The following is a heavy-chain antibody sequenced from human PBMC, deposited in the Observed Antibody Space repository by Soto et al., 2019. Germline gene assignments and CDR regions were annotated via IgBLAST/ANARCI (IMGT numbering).Heavy chain of an antibody. CDR3: AKSRDAYNFYFYYGMDV. J-gene: IGHJ6*02. D-gene: IGHD1-1*01. CDR2: ILYDGSNK. V-gene: IGHV3-30*18. Sequence: HPSETLRLSCAASGFTFSNYGMHWVRQTPGKGLEWVALILYDGSNKYYADSVKGRFTISRDNSKNTLYLQVSSLRAEDTAVYYCAKSRDAYNFYFYYGMDVWGQGTSVTVSS. CDR1: GFTFSNYG.